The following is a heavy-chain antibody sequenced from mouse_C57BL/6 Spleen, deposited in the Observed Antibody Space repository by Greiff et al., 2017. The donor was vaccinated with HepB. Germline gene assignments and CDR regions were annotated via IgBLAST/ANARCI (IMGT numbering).Heavy chain of an antibody. CDR1: GYSITSGYY. V-gene: IGHV3-6*01. Sequence: EVQLVESGPGLVKPSQSLSLTCSVTGYSITSGYYWNWIRQFPGNKLEWMGYISYDGSNNYNPSLKNRISITRDTSKNQFVLKLNSVTTEDTATYYCARPSAQAGAMDYWGQGTSVTVSS. CDR2: ISYDGSN. J-gene: IGHJ4*01. D-gene: IGHD3-2*02. CDR3: ARPSAQAGAMDY.